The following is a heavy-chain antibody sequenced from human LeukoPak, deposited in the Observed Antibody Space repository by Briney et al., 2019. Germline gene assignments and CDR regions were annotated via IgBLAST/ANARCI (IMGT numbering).Heavy chain of an antibody. CDR1: GFTFSTYE. Sequence: GGSLRLSCAASGFTFSTYEMNWVRQAPGMGLEWVSYISNSYDNTIKYADSVKGRFTISRDNAQNSLYLQMNSLRAEDTAVYYCARVRKDIQSMVRGQNYYYYYMDVWGKGTTVTISS. J-gene: IGHJ6*03. D-gene: IGHD3-10*01. V-gene: IGHV3-48*03. CDR2: ISNSYDNTI. CDR3: ARVRKDIQSMVRGQNYYYYYMDV.